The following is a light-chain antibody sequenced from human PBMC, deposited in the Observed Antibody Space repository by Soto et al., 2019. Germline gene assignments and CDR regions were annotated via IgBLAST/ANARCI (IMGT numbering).Light chain of an antibody. V-gene: IGKV3-11*01. CDR2: DAS. CDR1: QSVSSY. J-gene: IGKJ3*01. Sequence: EIVLTQSPATLSLSPGERATLSCRASQSVSSYLAWYQQKPGQAPRLLIYDASNRATGIPARFSGSGSGTDFTLTISSLEREDFAVYYCQQRSNWPPITFGPGTKVDIK. CDR3: QQRSNWPPIT.